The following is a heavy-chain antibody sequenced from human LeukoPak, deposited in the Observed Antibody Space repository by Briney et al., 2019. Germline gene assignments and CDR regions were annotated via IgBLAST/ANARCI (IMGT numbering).Heavy chain of an antibody. V-gene: IGHV4-31*03. CDR2: IYYSGST. CDR3: ARSPEYYFDY. Sequence: SQTLSLTRTVSGGSISSGGYYWSWIRQHPGKGLEWIGYIYYSGSTYYNPSLKSRVTISVDTSENQFSLKLTSVTAADTAVYYCARSPEYYFDYWGQGTLVTVSS. J-gene: IGHJ4*02. D-gene: IGHD1-14*01. CDR1: GGSISSGGYY.